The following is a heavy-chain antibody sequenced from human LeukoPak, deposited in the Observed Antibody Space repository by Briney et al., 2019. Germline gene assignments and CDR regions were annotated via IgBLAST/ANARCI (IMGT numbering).Heavy chain of an antibody. CDR2: ISDSGGDT. J-gene: IGHJ4*02. CDR3: AKGGSYGPLDF. Sequence: PGGSLRLSCAASGFTFSSYAMSWVRQAPGKGLEWVSAISDSGGDTIYTDSVKDRFTISRDNAKNMLYLQMSSLRAEDTAVYYCAKGGSYGPLDFWGQGTLVTVSS. V-gene: IGHV3-23*01. CDR1: GFTFSSYA. D-gene: IGHD1-26*01.